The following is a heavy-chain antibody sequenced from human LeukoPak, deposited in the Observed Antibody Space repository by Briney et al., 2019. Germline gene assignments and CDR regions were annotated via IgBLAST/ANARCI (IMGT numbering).Heavy chain of an antibody. CDR1: GYAFTSYG. V-gene: IGHV1-18*01. D-gene: IGHD2-2*01. CDR2: ISAYNGNT. Sequence: ASVKVSCKASGYAFTSYGISWVRQAPGQGLGWMGWISAYNGNTNYAQKLQGRVTMTTDTSTSTAYMELRSLRSDDTAVYYCARHSIYCSSTSCYAPWGQGTLVTVSS. CDR3: ARHSIYCSSTSCYAP. J-gene: IGHJ5*02.